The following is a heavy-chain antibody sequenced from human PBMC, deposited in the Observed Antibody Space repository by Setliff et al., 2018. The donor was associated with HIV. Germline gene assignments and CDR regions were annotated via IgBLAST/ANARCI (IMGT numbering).Heavy chain of an antibody. CDR1: GGSISSYY. D-gene: IGHD6-19*01. CDR2: IYTSGST. V-gene: IGHV4-4*07. CDR3: ARVGRDRLVTSGLYFDL. J-gene: IGHJ2*01. Sequence: SETLSLTCTVSGGSISSYYWSWIRQPAGKGLEWIGRIYTSGSTNYNPSLKSRVTMSVDTSKSEFSLKMTSVTAADTAVYYCARVGRDRLVTSGLYFDLWGRGTLVTVSS.